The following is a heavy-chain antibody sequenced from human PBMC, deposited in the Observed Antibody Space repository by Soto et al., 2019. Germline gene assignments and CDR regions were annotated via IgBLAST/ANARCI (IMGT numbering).Heavy chain of an antibody. J-gene: IGHJ3*02. V-gene: IGHV4-30-4*01. CDR2: IYYSGST. Sequence: SETLSLTCTVSGGSISSGDYYWSWIRQPPGKGLEWIGYIYYSGSTYYNPSLKSRVTISVDTSKNQFSLKLSSVTAADTAVYYCAREAYCGGDCYLDHDAFDIWGQGTMVTVSS. CDR1: GGSISSGDYY. D-gene: IGHD2-21*02. CDR3: AREAYCGGDCYLDHDAFDI.